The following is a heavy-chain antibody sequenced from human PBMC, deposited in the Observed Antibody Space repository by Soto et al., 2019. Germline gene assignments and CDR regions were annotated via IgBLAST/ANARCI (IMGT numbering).Heavy chain of an antibody. CDR3: ARDCTTGVCSQAFDY. V-gene: IGHV3-21*01. D-gene: IGHD2-8*01. CDR1: GFTFSSYS. Sequence: GGSLRLSCAASGFTFSSYSMNWVLQAPGKGLEWVSSISSSSSYIYYADSLTGRFTISRDNDKNSLYLQMNSLRAEDTAVYYCARDCTTGVCSQAFDYWGQGTLVTVSS. J-gene: IGHJ4*02. CDR2: ISSSSSYI.